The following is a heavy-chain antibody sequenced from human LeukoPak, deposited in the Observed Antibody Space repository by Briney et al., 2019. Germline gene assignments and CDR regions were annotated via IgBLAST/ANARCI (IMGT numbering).Heavy chain of an antibody. V-gene: IGHV3-74*01. CDR3: ARDRSISAAGDTY. D-gene: IGHD6-13*01. J-gene: IGHJ4*02. CDR1: GFTFSDYW. CDR2: VNRDGSST. Sequence: GGSLRLSCAASGFTFSDYWMHWVRQAPGKGLVWVSRVNRDGSSTSYADSVKGRFTISRDNAKNTLSLRMNSLRAEDTAVYYCARDRSISAAGDTYWGQGTLVTVSS.